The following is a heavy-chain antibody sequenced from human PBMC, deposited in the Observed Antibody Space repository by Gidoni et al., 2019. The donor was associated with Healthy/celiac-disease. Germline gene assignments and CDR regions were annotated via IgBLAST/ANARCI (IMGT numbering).Heavy chain of an antibody. CDR2: MNPNSGNT. V-gene: IGHV1-8*01. J-gene: IGHJ6*02. CDR1: GYTFTSYD. CDR3: AREEMATNQPSGMDV. Sequence: QSWAEVKKPGPSVKVSCKASGYTFTSYDINWVRQATGQGLEWMGWMNPNSGNTGYAQKFQGRVTMNRNTSISTDYMEMSSLRSEDTAVYYCAREEMATNQPSGMDVWGQGTTVTVSS. D-gene: IGHD5-12*01.